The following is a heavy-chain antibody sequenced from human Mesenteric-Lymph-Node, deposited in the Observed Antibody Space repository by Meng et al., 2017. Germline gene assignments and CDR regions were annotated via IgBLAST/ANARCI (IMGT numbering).Heavy chain of an antibody. Sequence: QVQLQGSGPGLVKPSETLSLTCAFSGGSISRSDWWSWVRQPPGKGLEWIGETSHSGSTNYNPSLKSRITISVDTSKNQFSLKLSSVTAADTAVYYCARGQKGYFDLWGRGTLVTVSS. J-gene: IGHJ2*01. V-gene: IGHV4-4*02. CDR2: TSHSGST. CDR3: ARGQKGYFDL. CDR1: GGSISRSDW.